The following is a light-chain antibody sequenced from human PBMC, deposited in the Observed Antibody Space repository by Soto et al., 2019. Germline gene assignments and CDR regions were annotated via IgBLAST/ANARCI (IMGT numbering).Light chain of an antibody. J-gene: IGKJ1*01. CDR2: GAS. CDR3: QQYGSSLRT. CDR1: QCVSSGY. V-gene: IGKV3-20*01. Sequence: EIVLRQSPGTLSLSPGETATLSCRASQCVSSGYLAWYHQNPGQAPRLLIDGASSRATGIPDRFSGSGSGTDFTLSISRPEPEDFAVYYCQQYGSSLRTFGQGTKVAIK.